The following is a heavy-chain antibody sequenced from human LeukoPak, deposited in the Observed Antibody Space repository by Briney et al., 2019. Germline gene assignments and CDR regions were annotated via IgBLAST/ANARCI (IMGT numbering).Heavy chain of an antibody. V-gene: IGHV3-23*01. CDR2: IKGRGVDT. Sequence: GGSLRLSCTASGFTFSRHAMNWVRQAPGKGLEWVSSIKGRGVDTFYADSVKGRFTISRDNSKNTLYLQMNSLRAEDTAVYYCAKDLEQWLENWFDPWGQGTLVTVSS. J-gene: IGHJ5*02. CDR1: GFTFSRHA. D-gene: IGHD6-19*01. CDR3: AKDLEQWLENWFDP.